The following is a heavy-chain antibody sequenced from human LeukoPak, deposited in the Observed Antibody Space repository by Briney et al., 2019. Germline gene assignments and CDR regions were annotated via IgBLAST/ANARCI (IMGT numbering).Heavy chain of an antibody. CDR3: ARAGYYYDSSSDAFDI. V-gene: IGHV3-7*01. CDR1: GFTFSSYW. J-gene: IGHJ3*02. Sequence: GGSLRLSCAASGFTFSSYWMSWVRQAPGKGLEWVANIKQDGSEKYYVDSVKGRFTISRDNAKNSLYLQMNSLRAEDTAVYYCARAGYYYDSSSDAFDIWGQGTMVTVSS. D-gene: IGHD3-22*01. CDR2: IKQDGSEK.